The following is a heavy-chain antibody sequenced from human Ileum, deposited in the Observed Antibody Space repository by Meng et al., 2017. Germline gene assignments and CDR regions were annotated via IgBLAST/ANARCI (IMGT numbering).Heavy chain of an antibody. V-gene: IGHV4-34*01. J-gene: IGHJ4*02. CDR3: ARTRRGSSGWYMGY. CDR1: GGSFSGYY. CDR2: INHSGST. Sequence: HVHLRQWGAGLLKPSETPSLTCAVYGGSFSGYYWSWIRQPPGKGLEWIGEINHSGSTNYNPSLKSRVTISVDTSKNQFSLKLSSVTAADTAVYYCARTRRGSSGWYMGYWGQGTLVTVSS. D-gene: IGHD6-19*01.